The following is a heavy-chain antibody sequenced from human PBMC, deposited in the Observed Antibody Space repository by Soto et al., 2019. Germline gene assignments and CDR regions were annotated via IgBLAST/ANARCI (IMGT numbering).Heavy chain of an antibody. Sequence: ASVKVSCRASGYTFTGYYMHWVRQAPGQGLEWMGWINPNSGGTNYAQKFQGWVTMTRDTSISTAYMELSRLRSDDTAVYYCARDQEYCSGGSCYNFGYWGQGTLVTVSS. CDR2: INPNSGGT. CDR3: ARDQEYCSGGSCYNFGY. D-gene: IGHD2-15*01. CDR1: GYTFTGYY. J-gene: IGHJ4*02. V-gene: IGHV1-2*04.